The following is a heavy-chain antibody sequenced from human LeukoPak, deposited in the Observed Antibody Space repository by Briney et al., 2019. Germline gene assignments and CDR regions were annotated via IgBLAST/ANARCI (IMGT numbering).Heavy chain of an antibody. V-gene: IGHV1-2*02. CDR3: ARTTTVYRSPFDY. D-gene: IGHD4-17*01. J-gene: IGHJ4*02. CDR1: GYTFTSYG. CDR2: INPNSGGT. Sequence: ASVKVSCKASGYTFTSYGISWVRQAPGQGLEWMGWINPNSGGTNYAQKFQGRVTMTRDTSISTAYMELSRLRSDDTAVYYCARTTTVYRSPFDYWGQGTLVTVSS.